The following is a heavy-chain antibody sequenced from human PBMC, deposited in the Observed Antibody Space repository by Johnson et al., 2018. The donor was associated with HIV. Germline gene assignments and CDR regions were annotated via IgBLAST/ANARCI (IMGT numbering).Heavy chain of an antibody. CDR2: ISWNSGSI. Sequence: VQLVESGGGVVQPGRSLRLSCAASGFTFDDYAMHWVRQAPGKGLEWVSGISWNSGSIGYADSVKGRFTISRDNSKNTLYLQMNSLRAEDTAVYFCARNRITMVQMTSHDVFDIWGQGT. V-gene: IGHV3-9*01. J-gene: IGHJ3*02. CDR3: ARNRITMVQMTSHDVFDI. D-gene: IGHD3-10*01. CDR1: GFTFDDYA.